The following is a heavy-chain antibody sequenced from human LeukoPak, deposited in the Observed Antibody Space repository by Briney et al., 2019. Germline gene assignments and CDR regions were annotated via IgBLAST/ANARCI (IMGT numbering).Heavy chain of an antibody. D-gene: IGHD6-13*01. CDR3: ARRIAAAGT. V-gene: IGHV4-34*01. J-gene: IGHJ5*02. CDR2: INHSGST. Sequence: SETLSLTCAVYGGSFSGYYWSWIRQPPGKGLEWIGEINHSGSTNYNPSLKSRVTISVDTSKNQFSLKLSSVTAADTAVDYCARRIAAAGTWGQGTLVTVSS. CDR1: GGSFSGYY.